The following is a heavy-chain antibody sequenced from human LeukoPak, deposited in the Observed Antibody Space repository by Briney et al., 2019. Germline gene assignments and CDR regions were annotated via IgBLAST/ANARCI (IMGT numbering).Heavy chain of an antibody. CDR1: GGSISISSSNW. V-gene: IGHV4-4*02. D-gene: IGHD4-23*01. J-gene: IGHJ2*01. CDR2: IFHSGST. CDR3: ARDLHGGNSFTSDWYFDL. Sequence: PSETLSLTCAVSGGSISISSSNWWSWVRQPPGKGLEWIGEIFHSGSTNYNPSLKSRVTISVDKSKNQFSLRLSSLTAADTAVYYCARDLHGGNSFTSDWYFDLWGRGTLVTVSS.